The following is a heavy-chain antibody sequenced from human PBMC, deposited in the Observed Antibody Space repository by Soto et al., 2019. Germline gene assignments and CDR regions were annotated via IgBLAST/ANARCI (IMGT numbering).Heavy chain of an antibody. CDR3: ARGIDYDILTGYYMGPRYYFDY. J-gene: IGHJ4*02. Sequence: SETLSLTCAVSGGSISSGGYSWSWIRQPPGKGLEWIGYIYHSGSTNYNPSLKSRVTISVDTSKNQFSLKLSSVTAADTAVYYCARGIDYDILTGYYMGPRYYFDYWGQGTLVTVSS. D-gene: IGHD3-9*01. CDR1: GGSISSGGYS. CDR2: IYHSGST. V-gene: IGHV4-61*08.